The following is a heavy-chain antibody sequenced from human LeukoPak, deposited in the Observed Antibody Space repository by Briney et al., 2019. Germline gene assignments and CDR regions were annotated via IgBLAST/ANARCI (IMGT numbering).Heavy chain of an antibody. CDR2: IYTSGST. V-gene: IGHV4-4*07. Sequence: SETLSLTCNASGGAFSNYYLNWIRQPAGKGLEWIGRIYTSGSTNYNPYLKSRGTMLVDTSNNQFSLKLRSVTAADTSVYYCAKVPTVACNNWNDHQGYYSMDVWGKGTTVTVSS. CDR1: GGAFSNYY. D-gene: IGHD1-1*01. CDR3: AKVPTVACNNWNDHQGYYSMDV. J-gene: IGHJ6*03.